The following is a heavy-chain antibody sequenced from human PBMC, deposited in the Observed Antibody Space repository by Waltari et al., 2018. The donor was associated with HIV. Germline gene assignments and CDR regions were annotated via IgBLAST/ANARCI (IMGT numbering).Heavy chain of an antibody. D-gene: IGHD3-22*01. V-gene: IGHV5-51*01. CDR3: ARRKKDYYDSSGHYERGAFDI. J-gene: IGHJ3*02. CDR1: GYSYDSYW. CDR2: IDPGDSDT. Sequence: EGQLVQSGAEVKKPGESLKISCTGSGYSYDSYWVGWVRQTPGKGLGCMGIIDPGDSDTRYRPSFQGPVTISADKSISTAYLQWNSLQASDTAIYYCARRKKDYYDSSGHYERGAFDIWGQGTMVTVSA.